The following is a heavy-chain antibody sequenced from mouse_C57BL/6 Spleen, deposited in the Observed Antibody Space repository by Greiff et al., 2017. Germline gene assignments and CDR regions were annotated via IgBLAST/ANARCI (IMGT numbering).Heavy chain of an antibody. D-gene: IGHD2-4*01. CDR2: IYPRSGNT. CDR1: GYTFPSYG. Sequence: QVQLQQSGAELARPGASVKLSCKASGYTFPSYGISWVKQRTGQGLEWIGEIYPRSGNTYYNEKFKGKATLTADKSSSTAYMELRSLTSEDSAVYFCARIPYDYDGYAMDYWGQGTSVTVSS. J-gene: IGHJ4*01. V-gene: IGHV1-81*01. CDR3: ARIPYDYDGYAMDY.